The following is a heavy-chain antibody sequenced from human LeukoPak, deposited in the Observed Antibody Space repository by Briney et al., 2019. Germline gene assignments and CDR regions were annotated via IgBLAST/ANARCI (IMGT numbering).Heavy chain of an antibody. Sequence: PSETLSLTCTVSGGSISSGSYYWSWIRQPAGKGLEWIGSIYYSGSTYYNPSLKSRVTISVDTSKNQFSLKLSSVTAADTAVYYCARHEIIAARPGYFDLWGRGTLVTVSS. V-gene: IGHV4-39*01. J-gene: IGHJ2*01. CDR2: IYYSGST. CDR1: GGSISSGSYY. D-gene: IGHD6-6*01. CDR3: ARHEIIAARPGYFDL.